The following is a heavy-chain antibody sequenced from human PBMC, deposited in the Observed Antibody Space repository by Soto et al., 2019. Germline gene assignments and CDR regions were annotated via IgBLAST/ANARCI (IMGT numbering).Heavy chain of an antibody. CDR2: INPSGGRT. CDR3: VREIDASGYGVIDH. D-gene: IGHD3-22*01. Sequence: ASVTVSCQPSGYTFTHHYIYWVRQAPGQGLQWMGGINPSGGRTWYEETFQGRVTLTRDTSTTTVYMELTSLRSDDTAVYYCVREIDASGYGVIDHWGQGTLVTVSS. CDR1: GYTFTHHY. J-gene: IGHJ4*02. V-gene: IGHV1-46*01.